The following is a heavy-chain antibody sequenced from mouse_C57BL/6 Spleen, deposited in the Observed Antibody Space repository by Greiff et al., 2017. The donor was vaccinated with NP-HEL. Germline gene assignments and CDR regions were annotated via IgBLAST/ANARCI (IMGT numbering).Heavy chain of an antibody. CDR1: GFTFSSYA. Sequence: EVMLVESGGGLVKPGGSLKLSCAASGFTFSSYAMSWVRQTPEKRLEWVATISDGGSYTYYPDNVKGRFTISRDNAKNNLYLQMSHLKSEDTAMYYCARGGNLLLRLDYWGQGTSVTVSS. J-gene: IGHJ4*01. V-gene: IGHV5-4*03. D-gene: IGHD1-1*01. CDR3: ARGGNLLLRLDY. CDR2: ISDGGSYT.